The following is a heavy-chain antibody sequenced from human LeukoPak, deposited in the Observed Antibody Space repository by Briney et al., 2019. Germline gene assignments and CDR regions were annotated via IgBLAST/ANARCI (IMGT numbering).Heavy chain of an antibody. V-gene: IGHV3-23*01. Sequence: PGGSLRFSCAASGFTFSSYDMSWVRQAPGKGLEWVSAISGSGGSTYYADSVKGRFTISRDNSKNTLYLQMNSLRAEDTAVYYCAKNSHYYGSGSRGWNYFDYWGQGTLVTVSS. CDR1: GFTFSSYD. CDR3: AKNSHYYGSGSRGWNYFDY. J-gene: IGHJ4*02. D-gene: IGHD3-10*01. CDR2: ISGSGGST.